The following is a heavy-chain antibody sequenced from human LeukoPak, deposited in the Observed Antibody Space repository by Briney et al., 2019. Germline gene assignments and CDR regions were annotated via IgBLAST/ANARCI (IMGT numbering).Heavy chain of an antibody. J-gene: IGHJ4*02. CDR1: GFTFSSYS. D-gene: IGHD4-11*01. CDR2: ISSSSSYI. V-gene: IGHV3-21*01. CDR3: ARGGMTTVTTRYGAYFDY. Sequence: RGSLRLSCAASGFTFSSYSMNWVRQAPGKGLEWVSSISSSSSYIYYADSVKGRFTISRDNAKNSLYLQMNSLRAEDTAVYYCARGGMTTVTTRYGAYFDYWGQGTLVTVSS.